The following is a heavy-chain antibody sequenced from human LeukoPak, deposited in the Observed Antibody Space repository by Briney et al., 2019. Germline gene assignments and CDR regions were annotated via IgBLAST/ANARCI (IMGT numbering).Heavy chain of an antibody. V-gene: IGHV1-2*06. J-gene: IGHJ3*02. CDR3: ARSNWNQRYDAFDI. CDR2: INPNSGGT. CDR1: GYTFTGYY. D-gene: IGHD1-20*01. Sequence: GASVKVSCKASGYTFTGYYMHWVRQAPGQGLEWMGRINPNSGGTNYAQKFQGRVTMTRDTSISTAYMELSRLRSDDTAVYYCARSNWNQRYDAFDIWGQGTMVTVSS.